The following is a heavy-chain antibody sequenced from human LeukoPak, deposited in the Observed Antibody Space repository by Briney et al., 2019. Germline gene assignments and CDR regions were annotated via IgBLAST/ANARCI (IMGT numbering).Heavy chain of an antibody. CDR2: ISWNSGSI. D-gene: IGHD3-22*01. CDR3: AKDLYYYDSSGYH. V-gene: IGHV3-9*01. CDR1: GFTFGDYA. Sequence: PTGGSLRLSCAASGFTFGDYAMRWVRQAPGKGLEWVSGISWNSGSIGYADSVKGRFTISRDNAKNSLYLQMNSLRAEDTALYYCAKDLYYYDSSGYHWGQGTLVTVSS. J-gene: IGHJ5*02.